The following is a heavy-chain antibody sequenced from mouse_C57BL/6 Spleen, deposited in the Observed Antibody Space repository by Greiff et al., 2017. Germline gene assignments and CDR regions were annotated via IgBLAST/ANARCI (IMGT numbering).Heavy chain of an antibody. Sequence: EVKLVESGGGLVQPGGSMKLSCVASGFTFSNYWMNWVRQSPEKGLEWVARIRLKSDNYATHYAESVKGRFTISRDDSKSSVYLQMNNLRAEDTGIYYCTGAIYYDYDGSFAYRGQGTLVTASA. J-gene: IGHJ3*01. CDR3: TGAIYYDYDGSFAY. V-gene: IGHV6-3*01. CDR2: IRLKSDNYAT. D-gene: IGHD2-4*01. CDR1: GFTFSNYW.